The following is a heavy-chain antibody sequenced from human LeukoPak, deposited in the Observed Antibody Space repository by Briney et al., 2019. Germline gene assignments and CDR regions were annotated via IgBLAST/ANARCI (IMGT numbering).Heavy chain of an antibody. CDR3: TTSVGFYDTSGYYPL. J-gene: IGHJ4*02. CDR2: VRNDGSNT. D-gene: IGHD3-22*01. V-gene: IGHV3-30*02. Sequence: GGSLRLSCAASGFTFSSHGMHWVRQAPGKGLEWVAFVRNDGSNTYYVDSLKGRFTISRDNSKGTVYLQMNSLRAEDSAVYYWTTSVGFYDTSGYYPLWGQGTLVTVSS. CDR1: GFTFSSHG.